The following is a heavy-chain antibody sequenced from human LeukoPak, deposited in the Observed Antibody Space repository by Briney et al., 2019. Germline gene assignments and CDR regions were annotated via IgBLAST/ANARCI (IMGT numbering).Heavy chain of an antibody. CDR2: IFHSGHT. J-gene: IGHJ4*02. V-gene: IGHV4-59*08. Sequence: PGGSLRLSCAASGFTVSNNYMNWVRQAPGKGLEWIAYIFHSGHTNYNPSLKSRITISVDTSKNQFSLKLGSVTAADTAVYYCARQPYMSGAYYFDSWGQGTLVTVSS. D-gene: IGHD1-26*01. CDR3: ARQPYMSGAYYFDS. CDR1: GFTVSNNY.